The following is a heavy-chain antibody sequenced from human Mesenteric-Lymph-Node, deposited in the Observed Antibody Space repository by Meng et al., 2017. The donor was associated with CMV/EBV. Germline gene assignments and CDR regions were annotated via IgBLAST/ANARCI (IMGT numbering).Heavy chain of an antibody. CDR3: ARGAGQWLVYYFDY. V-gene: IGHV4-61*05. D-gene: IGHD6-19*01. CDR1: GGSISSSSYY. CDR2: IYYSGST. J-gene: IGHJ4*02. Sequence: GSLRLSCTVSGGSISSSSYYWGWIRQPPGKGLEWIGYIYYSGSTNYNPSLKSRVTISVDTSKNQFSLKLSSVTAADTAVYYCARGAGQWLVYYFDYWGQGTLVTVSS.